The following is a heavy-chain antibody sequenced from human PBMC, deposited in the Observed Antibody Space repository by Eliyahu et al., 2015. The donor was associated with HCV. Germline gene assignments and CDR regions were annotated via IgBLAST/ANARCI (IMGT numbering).Heavy chain of an antibody. V-gene: IGHV3-21*01. CDR3: ARDIKEDYFYGMDV. CDR1: GFNFRSXT. Sequence: EVQLVESGGGLVKPGXSLXLSCXASGFNFRSXTMNWVRQAPGKGLEWVSSISSGSSFINYAGSVDGRFAISRENTKNSVFLQMHGLRAEDTAVYYCARDIKEDYFYGMDVWGHGTTITVSS. CDR2: ISSGSSFI. J-gene: IGHJ6*02.